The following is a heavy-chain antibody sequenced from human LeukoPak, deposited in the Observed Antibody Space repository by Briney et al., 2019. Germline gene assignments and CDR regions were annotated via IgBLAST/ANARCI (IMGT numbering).Heavy chain of an antibody. V-gene: IGHV4-59*12. CDR1: GGSISSYY. CDR2: IFYSGSP. Sequence: SETLSLTRTVSGGSISSYYWSWIRQPPGKGLEWIGNIFYSGSPNYNPSLKSRVTTSFDTSKNQFSLKLSFVTAADTAVYYCARVGHIVAAGTYDYWGQGTLVTVSS. D-gene: IGHD6-13*01. CDR3: ARVGHIVAAGTYDY. J-gene: IGHJ4*02.